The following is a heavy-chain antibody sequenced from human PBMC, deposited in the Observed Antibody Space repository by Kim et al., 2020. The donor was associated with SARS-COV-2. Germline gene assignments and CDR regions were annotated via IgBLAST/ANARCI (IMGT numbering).Heavy chain of an antibody. V-gene: IGHV3-23*01. D-gene: IGHD3-10*01. CDR3: AKGTSGTRVPDY. Sequence: YYADSVKGRFTISRDNSKNTLYLQMNSLRAEDTAVYYCAKGTSGTRVPDYWGQGTLVTVSS. J-gene: IGHJ4*02.